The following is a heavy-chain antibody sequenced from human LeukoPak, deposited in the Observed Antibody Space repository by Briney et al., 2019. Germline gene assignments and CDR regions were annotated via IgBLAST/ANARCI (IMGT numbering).Heavy chain of an antibody. CDR2: IYYTGST. CDR1: GGSISSYY. V-gene: IGHV4-59*01. Sequence: PSETLSLTCTVSGGSISSYYWSWIRQPPGKGLEWIGYIYYTGSTNYNPSLKSRVTISLDTSKNQFSLRLTSVTAADTAVYYCATLAITMIGGILKGFDYWGQGTLVTVSS. J-gene: IGHJ4*02. CDR3: ATLAITMIGGILKGFDY. D-gene: IGHD3-10*01.